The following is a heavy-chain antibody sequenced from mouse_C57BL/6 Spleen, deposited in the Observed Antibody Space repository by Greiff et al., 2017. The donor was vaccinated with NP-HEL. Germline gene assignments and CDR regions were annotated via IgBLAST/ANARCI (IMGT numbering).Heavy chain of an antibody. Sequence: QVTLKESGPGILQSSQTLSLTCSFSGFSLSTSGMGVSWIRQPSGKGLEWLAHIYWDDDKRYNPSLKSRLTISKDTSRNQVFLKITSVDTADTATYYCARRARGGSSYVDYLDYWGQGTTLTVSS. CDR3: ARRARGGSSYVDYLDY. CDR1: GFSLSTSGMG. V-gene: IGHV8-12*01. CDR2: IYWDDDK. D-gene: IGHD1-1*01. J-gene: IGHJ2*01.